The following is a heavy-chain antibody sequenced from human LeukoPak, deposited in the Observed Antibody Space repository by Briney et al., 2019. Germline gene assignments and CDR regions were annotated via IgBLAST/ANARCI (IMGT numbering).Heavy chain of an antibody. CDR2: ISAPGSTK. J-gene: IGHJ4*02. CDR1: GFTFSSYA. D-gene: IGHD6-19*01. V-gene: IGHV3-23*01. Sequence: PGGSLRLSCAASGFTFSSYAMHWVRQAPGKGLEWISSISAPGSTKYFADSVKGRFTISRDNSKNTLYLQMNSLRADDTALYYCVKGGSGWFFDYWGQGTPVTVSS. CDR3: VKGGSGWFFDY.